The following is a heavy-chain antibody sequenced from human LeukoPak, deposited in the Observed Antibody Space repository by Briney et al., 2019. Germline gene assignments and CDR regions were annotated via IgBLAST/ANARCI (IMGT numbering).Heavy chain of an antibody. V-gene: IGHV1-8*01. CDR3: ARGGSGWYGYYYYGMDV. J-gene: IGHJ6*02. CDR2: MNPNSGNT. CDR1: GYTSTSYD. D-gene: IGHD6-19*01. Sequence: ASVKVSCKASGYTSTSYDINWVRQATGQGLEWMGWMNPNSGNTGYAQKFQGRVTMTRNTSISTAYMELSSLRSEDTAVYYCARGGSGWYGYYYYGMDVWGQGTTVTVSS.